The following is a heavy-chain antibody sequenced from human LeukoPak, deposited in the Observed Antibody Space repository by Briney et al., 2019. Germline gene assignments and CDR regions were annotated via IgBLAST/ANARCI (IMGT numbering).Heavy chain of an antibody. CDR1: GGSFSGYY. CDR2: INHSGST. D-gene: IGHD4-23*01. Sequence: KPSETLSLTCAVYGGSFSGYYWSWIRQPPGKGLEWIGEINHSGSTNYNPSLKSRVTISVDTSKNQFSLKLSSVTAADTAVYYCARDHGVYGGNSYYFDYWGQGTLVTVSS. CDR3: ARDHGVYGGNSYYFDY. J-gene: IGHJ4*02. V-gene: IGHV4-34*01.